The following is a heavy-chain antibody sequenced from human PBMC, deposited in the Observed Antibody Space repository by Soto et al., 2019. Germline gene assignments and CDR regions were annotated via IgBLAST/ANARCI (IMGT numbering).Heavy chain of an antibody. Sequence: QVQLQESGPGLVKPSQTLSLTCTVSGGSISSGGYYWSWIRQHPGKGLEWIGYLYYSGSTYYNPSLKIRVTISVDTSKNQFSLKLSAVTAADTAVYYCAGIYSGSPGGTLRYWGQGTLVTVSS. CDR3: AGIYSGSPGGTLRY. D-gene: IGHD1-26*01. CDR1: GGSISSGGYY. J-gene: IGHJ4*02. V-gene: IGHV4-31*03. CDR2: LYYSGST.